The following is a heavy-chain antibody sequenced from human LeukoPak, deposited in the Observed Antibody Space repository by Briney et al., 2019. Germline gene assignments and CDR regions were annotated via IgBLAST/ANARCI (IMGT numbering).Heavy chain of an antibody. J-gene: IGHJ4*02. CDR2: IQDSGST. Sequence: SETLSLTCTVSGSSITSHYWSWIRQSPAKGLEFIGYIQDSGSTNYNPSLKSRVAMSLDMSDTSEIQFSLKLRSVTAADAAVYYCARGRGYGYGIDYWGQGTLVTVSS. V-gene: IGHV4-59*11. D-gene: IGHD5-18*01. CDR3: ARGRGYGYGIDY. CDR1: GSSITSHY.